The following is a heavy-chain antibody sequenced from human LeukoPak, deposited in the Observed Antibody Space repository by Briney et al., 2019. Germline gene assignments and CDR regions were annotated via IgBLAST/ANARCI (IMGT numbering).Heavy chain of an antibody. D-gene: IGHD3-10*01. V-gene: IGHV4-59*01. CDR2: IYYSGST. J-gene: IGHJ6*03. CDR3: ARVEEGYGSGRRENYYYYYMDV. CDR1: GGSFSGYY. Sequence: SETLSLTCAVYGGSFSGYYWSWIRQPPGKGLEWIGYIYYSGSTNYNPSLKSRVTISVDTSKNQFSLKLSSVTAADTAGYYCARVEEGYGSGRRENYYYYYMDVWGKGTTVTISS.